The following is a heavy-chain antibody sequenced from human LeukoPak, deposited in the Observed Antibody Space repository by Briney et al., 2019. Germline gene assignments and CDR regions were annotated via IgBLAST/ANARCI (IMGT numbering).Heavy chain of an antibody. CDR1: GGSIGSDY. Sequence: SETLSLTCTVSGGSIGSDYWSWIRQPPGQGLEWIGYIYYSGSTNYNPSLKSRVTMSVDTSKNQFSLKLSSVSAADTAVYYCARGRISSAWFAHFDYWGQGTLVTVSS. CDR3: ARGRISSAWFAHFDY. CDR2: IYYSGST. J-gene: IGHJ4*02. V-gene: IGHV4-59*01. D-gene: IGHD6-19*01.